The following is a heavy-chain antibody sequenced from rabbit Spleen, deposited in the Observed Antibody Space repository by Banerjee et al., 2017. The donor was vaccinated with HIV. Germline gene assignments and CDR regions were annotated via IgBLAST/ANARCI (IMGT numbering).Heavy chain of an antibody. J-gene: IGHJ6*01. CDR1: GFDLSQNYV. Sequence: QSLEESGGGLVKPGGTLTLTCKASGFDLSQNYVMCWVRQAPGKGLEWVACAYAGSSGSTYSATWAKGRFTISKTSSTTVTLQTTSLTAADTATYFCARDTGTSFSTYGMDLWGPGTLVTVS. CDR2: AYAGSSGST. CDR3: ARDTGTSFSTYGMDL. D-gene: IGHD8-1*01. V-gene: IGHV1S40*01.